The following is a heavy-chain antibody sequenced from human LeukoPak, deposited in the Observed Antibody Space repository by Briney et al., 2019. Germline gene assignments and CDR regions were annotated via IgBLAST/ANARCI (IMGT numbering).Heavy chain of an antibody. CDR1: GFTFSSYS. CDR3: ARTIAVAGTGFDY. V-gene: IGHV3-21*01. CDR2: ISSSSSYI. Sequence: PGGPLRLSSAASGFTFSSYSMNWVRQAPGKGLEWVSSISSSSSYIYYADSVKGRFTISRDYAKNTLYLQMNSLRAEDTAVYYCARTIAVAGTGFDYWGQGTLVTVSS. J-gene: IGHJ4*02. D-gene: IGHD6-19*01.